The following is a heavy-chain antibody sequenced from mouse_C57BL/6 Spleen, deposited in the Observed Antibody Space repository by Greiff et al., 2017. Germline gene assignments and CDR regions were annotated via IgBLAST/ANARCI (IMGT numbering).Heavy chain of an antibody. CDR2: INPNNGGT. Sequence: VQLQQSGPELVKPGASVKISCKASGYTFTDYYMNWVKQSHGKSLEWIGDINPNNGGTSYNQKFKGKATLTVDKSSSTAYMELRSLTSEDSAVYYCARRSGYDAMDYWGQGTSVTVSS. D-gene: IGHD3-2*02. V-gene: IGHV1-26*01. J-gene: IGHJ4*01. CDR1: GYTFTDYY. CDR3: ARRSGYDAMDY.